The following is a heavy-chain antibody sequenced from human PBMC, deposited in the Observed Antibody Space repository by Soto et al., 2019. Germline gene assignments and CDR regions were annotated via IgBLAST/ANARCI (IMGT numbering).Heavy chain of an antibody. Sequence: PSETLSLTCTVSGGSISSSSFHWGWIRQPPGKGLEWISYISSTSSTIYYADSVKGRFTISRDNAKNSLYLQMNSLRAEDTAVYYCATYYGSGSYFPDHYYYGMDVWGQGTTVTVSS. J-gene: IGHJ6*02. V-gene: IGHV3-48*01. CDR2: ISSTSSTI. CDR3: ATYYGSGSYFPDHYYYGMDV. CDR1: GGSISSSS. D-gene: IGHD3-10*01.